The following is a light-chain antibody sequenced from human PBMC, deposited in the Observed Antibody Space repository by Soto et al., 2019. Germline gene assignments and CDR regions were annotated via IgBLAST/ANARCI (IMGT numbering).Light chain of an antibody. Sequence: EIVLTQSPATQSLSPGERATLSCRASQSVSSYLAWYQQKPGQAPRLLIYDASNRATGIPARFSGSGSGTDFTLTISSLEPEDFAVYYCQQRRNWPQTFGQGTKVDIK. CDR2: DAS. CDR1: QSVSSY. J-gene: IGKJ1*01. V-gene: IGKV3-11*01. CDR3: QQRRNWPQT.